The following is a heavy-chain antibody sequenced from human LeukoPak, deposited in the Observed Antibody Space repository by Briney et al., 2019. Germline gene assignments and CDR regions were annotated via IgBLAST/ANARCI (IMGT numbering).Heavy chain of an antibody. Sequence: SETLSLTCNVSGDSISSTNYYWGWIRQPPGKGLEWIGDIYYSGSTYYNPSLKSRVTISVDTSKNQFSLHLNSVTAADTAVYYCARRRGYSFAYDYWGQGMLVTVPS. CDR3: ARRRGYSFAYDY. CDR1: GDSISSTNYY. D-gene: IGHD5-18*01. V-gene: IGHV4-39*01. J-gene: IGHJ4*02. CDR2: IYYSGST.